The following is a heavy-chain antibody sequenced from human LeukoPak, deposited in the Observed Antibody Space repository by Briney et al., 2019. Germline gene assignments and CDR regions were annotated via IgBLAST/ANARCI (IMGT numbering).Heavy chain of an antibody. D-gene: IGHD3-16*01. J-gene: IGHJ4*02. CDR2: INHSGST. Sequence: SETLSLTCAVYGGSFSGYYWSWIRQPPGKGLEWIGEINHSGSTNYNPSLKSRVTISVDTSKNQFSLKLSSVTAADTAVYYCARSARGPHNYWGQGTLVTVSS. CDR3: ARSARGPHNY. CDR1: GGSFSGYY. V-gene: IGHV4-34*01.